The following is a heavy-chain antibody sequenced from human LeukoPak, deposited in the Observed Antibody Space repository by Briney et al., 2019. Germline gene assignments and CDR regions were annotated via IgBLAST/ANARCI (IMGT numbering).Heavy chain of an antibody. CDR2: IIPIFGTA. CDR3: AREGPRGYYDSSGLFDY. D-gene: IGHD3-22*01. J-gene: IGHJ4*02. Sequence: SVKVSCKASGGTFSSYAISWVRQAPGQGLEWMGGIIPIFGTANYAQKFQGRVTITADESTSTAYTELSSLRSEDTAVYYCAREGPRGYYDSSGLFDYWGQGTLVTVSS. CDR1: GGTFSSYA. V-gene: IGHV1-69*13.